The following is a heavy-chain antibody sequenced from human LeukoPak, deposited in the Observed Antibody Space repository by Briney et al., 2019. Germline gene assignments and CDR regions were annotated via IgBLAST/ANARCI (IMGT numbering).Heavy chain of an antibody. CDR1: GFTFSDYY. V-gene: IGHV3-11*04. CDR2: ISSSGSTI. Sequence: GGSLRLSCAASGFTFSDYYMSWIRQAPGKGLEWVSYISSSGSTIYYAGSEKGRPAISRERPKILLYLQMNSLRAEDTAVYYCAREYIVVVPAAMVHDAFDIWGQGTMVTVSS. D-gene: IGHD2-2*01. CDR3: AREYIVVVPAAMVHDAFDI. J-gene: IGHJ3*02.